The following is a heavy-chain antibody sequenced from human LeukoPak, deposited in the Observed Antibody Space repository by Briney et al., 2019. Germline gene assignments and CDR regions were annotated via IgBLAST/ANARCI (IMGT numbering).Heavy chain of an antibody. D-gene: IGHD3-10*01. V-gene: IGHV3-11*01. CDR2: ISRSGSTK. CDR3: ARDGAARGSGSFGD. J-gene: IGHJ4*02. Sequence: PGGSLRLSCAASGFTFSDYNMRWIRQAPGKGLEWVSSISRSGSTKYYADSVKGRFTISRDNAKNSLFLQMNSLRAEDTAVYFCARDGAARGSGSFGDWGQGTLVSVSS. CDR1: GFTFSDYN.